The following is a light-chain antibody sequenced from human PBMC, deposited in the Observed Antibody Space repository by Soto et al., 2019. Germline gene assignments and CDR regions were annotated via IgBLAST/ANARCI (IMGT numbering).Light chain of an antibody. Sequence: QSVLTQPASVSGSPGQSITISCTGSSSDIGGFNYVSWYQQHPGKAPKFLIYDVSYRPSGISDRFSGSKSGNTASLTISGLQPEDEADYYCSSYGASSTLFGGGTKVTVL. V-gene: IGLV2-14*03. CDR3: SSYGASSTL. CDR1: SSDIGGFNY. J-gene: IGLJ2*01. CDR2: DVS.